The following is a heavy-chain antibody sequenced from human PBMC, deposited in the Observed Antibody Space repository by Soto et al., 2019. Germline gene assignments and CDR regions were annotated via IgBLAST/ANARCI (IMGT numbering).Heavy chain of an antibody. V-gene: IGHV4-39*01. CDR3: ARRDIVLVPAAGYYGMDV. D-gene: IGHD2-2*01. J-gene: IGHJ6*02. CDR2: IYYSGST. CDR1: GGSISSSSYY. Sequence: PSETLSLTCTVSGGSISSSSYYWGWIRQPPGKGPEWIGSIYYSGSTYYNTSLKSRVTISVDTSKNQFSLKLSSVTAAVTAVFYCARRDIVLVPAAGYYGMDVWGQGTTVTVSS.